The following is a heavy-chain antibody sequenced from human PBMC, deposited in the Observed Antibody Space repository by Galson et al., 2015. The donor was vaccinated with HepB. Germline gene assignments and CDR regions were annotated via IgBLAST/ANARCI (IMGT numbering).Heavy chain of an antibody. CDR2: IKYDGNNK. V-gene: IGHV3-33*01. J-gene: IGHJ4*02. CDR1: GFTLSSSG. Sequence: SLRLSCAVSGFTLSSSGMHWVRQAPGKGLEWVAVIKYDGNNKYYADSVKGRFTISRDSSKNTLYLQMSSLRGEDTAVYYCVRDLGRVTAIPFHWGQGTLVTVSS. D-gene: IGHD2-21*02. CDR3: VRDLGRVTAIPFH.